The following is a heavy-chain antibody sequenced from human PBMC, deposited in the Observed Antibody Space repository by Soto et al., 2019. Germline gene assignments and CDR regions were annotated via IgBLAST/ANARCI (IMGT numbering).Heavy chain of an antibody. CDR3: AKDAVPYNGKWDWFDS. Sequence: DVQLLESGGGLVQPGGSLTLSCAASRFTFSDFAMSWVRQAPGKGLEWVSSIGGGGTDTYYADSVKGRFTISRDNSKNTLYLQMDSLRDEDTAVYSCAKDAVPYNGKWDWFDSWGQGTLVTASS. CDR1: RFTFSDFA. V-gene: IGHV3-23*01. J-gene: IGHJ5*01. D-gene: IGHD1-26*01. CDR2: IGGGGTDT.